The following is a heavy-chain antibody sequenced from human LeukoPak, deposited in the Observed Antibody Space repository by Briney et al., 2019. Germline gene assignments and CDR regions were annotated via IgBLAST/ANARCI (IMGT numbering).Heavy chain of an antibody. CDR3: AGCIGGSCYSGIDY. V-gene: IGHV4-59*01. D-gene: IGHD2-15*01. Sequence: PSETLSLTCTVSSGSINTYYWSWIRQPPGQEMEWIGYIYYSGSTNYNPSLKSRVTISVDTSKNQFSLRLSSVIAADTAVYYCAGCIGGSCYSGIDYWGQGILVTVSS. J-gene: IGHJ4*02. CDR1: SGSINTYY. CDR2: IYYSGST.